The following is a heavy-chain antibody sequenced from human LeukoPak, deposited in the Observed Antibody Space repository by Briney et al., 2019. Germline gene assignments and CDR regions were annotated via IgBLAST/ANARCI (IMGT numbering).Heavy chain of an antibody. J-gene: IGHJ4*02. CDR2: IYHGGST. CDR3: ARAGQGYCTSAGCFLSLDY. V-gene: IGHV4-4*02. Sequence: SETLSLTCAVSGGSGGSISSSNYWSWVRQPPGKGLEWIGEIYHGGSTNYNPSLKSQVTISVDKSKNQFSLKLNSVTAADTAVYYCARAGQGYCTSAGCFLSLDYWGQGTLVTVSS. D-gene: IGHD2-2*01. CDR1: GGSGGSISSSNY.